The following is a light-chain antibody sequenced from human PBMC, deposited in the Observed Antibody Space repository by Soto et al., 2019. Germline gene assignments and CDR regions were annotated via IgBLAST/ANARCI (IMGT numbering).Light chain of an antibody. J-gene: IGLJ2*01. Sequence: QSVLTQPPSMSGSPGQSITISCKGSSADIGSHNRVSWYHQPPDTAPKLIIYDVNDRPSGVPDRFSGSKSADTASLSISGLQPEDGGVYYCSSSSSNSASVLFGGGTKLTVL. CDR2: DVN. V-gene: IGLV2-18*02. CDR3: SSSSSNSASVL. CDR1: SADIGSHNR.